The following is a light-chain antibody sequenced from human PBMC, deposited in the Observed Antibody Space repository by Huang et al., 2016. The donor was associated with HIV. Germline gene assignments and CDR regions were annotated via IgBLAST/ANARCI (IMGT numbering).Light chain of an antibody. V-gene: IGKV1-39*01. CDR3: QQSYSLPLYT. CDR1: ENVNSY. J-gene: IGKJ2*01. CDR2: AAS. Sequence: DIQMTQSPSSLSASVGDRVTITCRASENVNSYLNWYQQKPGMAPKLLISAASTWQSGVPSRFSGSGSGTDFTLTITRLQPEDVAVYFCQQSYSLPLYTFGQGTKLEI.